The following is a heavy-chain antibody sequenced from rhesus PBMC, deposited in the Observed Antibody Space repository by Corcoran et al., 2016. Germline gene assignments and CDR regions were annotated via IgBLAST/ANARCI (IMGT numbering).Heavy chain of an antibody. D-gene: IGHD1-44*01. Sequence: QVQLQESGPGLVKPSETLSLTCAVSGGSISSDYYYWGWIRQPPGGGLEMVGEFTCSGGSIQDPSMRSRVCNSRDTARNQFCLNRRDVPAADTAVYDCVRWDGGKYGYWGHGVLVTVSS. CDR1: GGSISSDYYY. CDR2: FTCSGGS. J-gene: IGHJ4*01. CDR3: VRWDGGKYGY. V-gene: IGHV4-122*02.